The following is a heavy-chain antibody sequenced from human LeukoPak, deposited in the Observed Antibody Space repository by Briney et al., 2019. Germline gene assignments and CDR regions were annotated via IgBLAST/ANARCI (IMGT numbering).Heavy chain of an antibody. D-gene: IGHD1-20*01. Sequence: SETLSLTCSVSGGSIGRYWWSWIRQPPGKGVEWIGYIYYTGSTNCNPSLKSRVTISLDMSKNRHSLKLSSVTAADTAVYYCARAGRITGTTALFEYWGQGTLVTVSS. CDR1: GGSIGRYW. J-gene: IGHJ4*02. CDR2: IYYTGST. V-gene: IGHV4-59*01. CDR3: ARAGRITGTTALFEY.